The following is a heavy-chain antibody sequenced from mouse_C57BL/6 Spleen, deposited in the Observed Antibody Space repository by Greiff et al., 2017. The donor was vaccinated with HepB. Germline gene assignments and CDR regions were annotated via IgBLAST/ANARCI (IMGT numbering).Heavy chain of an antibody. V-gene: IGHV1-52*01. Sequence: VQLQQPGAELVRPGSSVKLSCKASGYTFTSYWMHWVKQRPIQGLEWIGNIDPSDSETHYNQKFKDKATLTVDKSSSTAYMQLSSLTSEDSAVYYCARSPYSNSWYFDVWGTGTTVTVSS. CDR1: GYTFTSYW. CDR3: ARSPYSNSWYFDV. J-gene: IGHJ1*03. CDR2: IDPSDSET. D-gene: IGHD2-5*01.